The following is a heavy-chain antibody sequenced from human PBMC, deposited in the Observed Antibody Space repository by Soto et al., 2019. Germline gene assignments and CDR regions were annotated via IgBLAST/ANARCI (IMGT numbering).Heavy chain of an antibody. CDR2: IHHGGST. CDR3: VRGFLS. CDR1: GGSISSGGYY. Sequence: QVQLQASGPGLVKASQTLSLTCNVSGGSISSGGYYWTWIRQHPGKGLEWIGNIHHGGSTFYNPSLKSRVSISVDTSKIQFSLKLSSVAAADTAVYFCVRGFLSWGQGTLVTVSS. V-gene: IGHV4-31*03. J-gene: IGHJ1*01.